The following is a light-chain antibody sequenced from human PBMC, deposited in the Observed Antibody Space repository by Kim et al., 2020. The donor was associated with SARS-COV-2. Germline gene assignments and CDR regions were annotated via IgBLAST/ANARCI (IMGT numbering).Light chain of an antibody. CDR1: QSVGSDY. CDR3: QQYGTSPPYT. Sequence: SPGERATLSCRASQSVGSDYLAWYQQKPGQAPRLLIYGASSRATGIPDRVSGRGSGTDFTLTISRLEPEDFAVYYCQQYGTSPPYTFGQGTKLEI. J-gene: IGKJ2*01. V-gene: IGKV3-20*01. CDR2: GAS.